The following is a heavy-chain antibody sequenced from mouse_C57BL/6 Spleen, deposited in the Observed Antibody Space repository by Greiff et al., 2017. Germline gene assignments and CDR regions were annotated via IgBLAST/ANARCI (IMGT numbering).Heavy chain of an antibody. Sequence: EVQLVESGGGLVKPGGSLKLSCAASGFTFSSYAMSWVRQTPEKRLEWVATISDGGSYTYYPDNVKGRFTISRDNAKNNLYLQMSHLQSEDTAMYYCARDTGLDYWGQGTTLTVSS. V-gene: IGHV5-4*01. J-gene: IGHJ2*01. D-gene: IGHD4-1*01. CDR1: GFTFSSYA. CDR3: ARDTGLDY. CDR2: ISDGGSYT.